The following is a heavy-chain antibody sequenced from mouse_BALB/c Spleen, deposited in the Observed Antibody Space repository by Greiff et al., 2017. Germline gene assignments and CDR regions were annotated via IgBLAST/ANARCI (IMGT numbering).Heavy chain of an antibody. Sequence: VKLVESGAELAKPGASVKMSCKASGYTFTSYWIHWVKQRPGQGLEWIGYINPSTGYTEYNQKFKDKATLTADKSSSTAYMQLSSLTSEDSAVYYCARRVVATRRIYYAMDYWGQGTSVTVSS. V-gene: IGHV1-7*01. CDR3: ARRVVATRRIYYAMDY. D-gene: IGHD1-1*01. CDR2: INPSTGYT. J-gene: IGHJ4*01. CDR1: GYTFTSYW.